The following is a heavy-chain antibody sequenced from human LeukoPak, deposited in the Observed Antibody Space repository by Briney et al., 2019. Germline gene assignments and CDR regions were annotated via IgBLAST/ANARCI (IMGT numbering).Heavy chain of an antibody. Sequence: ASVKVSCKASGYTFTGYYMHWVRQAPGQGLEWMGWINPNSGGTNYAQKFQGRVTMTRDTSISTAYMELSRLRSDDTAVYYCAREYYDFWSGPNPGWFDPWGQGTLVTVSS. CDR2: INPNSGGT. D-gene: IGHD3-3*01. V-gene: IGHV1-2*02. CDR1: GYTFTGYY. J-gene: IGHJ5*02. CDR3: AREYYDFWSGPNPGWFDP.